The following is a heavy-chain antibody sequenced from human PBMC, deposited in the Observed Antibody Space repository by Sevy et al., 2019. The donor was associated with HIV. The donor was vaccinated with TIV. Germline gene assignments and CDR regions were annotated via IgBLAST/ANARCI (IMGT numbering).Heavy chain of an antibody. V-gene: IGHV3-23*01. Sequence: GGSLRLSCAASGFTFSSYAMIWVRQAPGKGLEWVSAISGSGGSTYYADSVKGRFTISRDNSKNTLYLQMNSLRAEDTAVYYCAKGAVRGVIILSYGMDVWGQGTTVTVSS. D-gene: IGHD3-10*01. CDR2: ISGSGGST. CDR3: AKGAVRGVIILSYGMDV. J-gene: IGHJ6*02. CDR1: GFTFSSYA.